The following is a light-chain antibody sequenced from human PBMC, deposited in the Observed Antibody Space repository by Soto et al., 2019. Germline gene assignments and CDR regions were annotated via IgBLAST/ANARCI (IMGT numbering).Light chain of an antibody. CDR2: DAT. J-gene: IGKJ2*01. Sequence: DIQMTQSPSTLATSVGDRVTITCRASQGISTWVAWYQQKSGQGPKLLLYDATKLAVGVPSRFSGSGYGTEFTLTISSLQSDDFATYYCQQYHTYSYTFGQGTKLEI. CDR1: QGISTW. CDR3: QQYHTYSYT. V-gene: IGKV1-5*01.